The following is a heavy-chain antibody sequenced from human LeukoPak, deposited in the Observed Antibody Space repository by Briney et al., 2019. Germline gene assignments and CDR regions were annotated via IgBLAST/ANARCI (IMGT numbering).Heavy chain of an antibody. D-gene: IGHD4-23*01. CDR1: GFSFSNCS. CDR2: ISSSSTYI. CDR3: AGDYEGNQAFDI. J-gene: IGHJ3*02. Sequence: GGSLRLSCAASGFSFSNCSMNWVRQAPGKGLEWVSFISSSSTYIYYADSLEGRFTISRDNVRNSLYLQMNSLRAEDTAVYYCAGDYEGNQAFDIWGQGTMVTVSS. V-gene: IGHV3-21*01.